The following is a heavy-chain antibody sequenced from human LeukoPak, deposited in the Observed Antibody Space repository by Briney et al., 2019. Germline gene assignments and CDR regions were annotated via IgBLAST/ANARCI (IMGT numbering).Heavy chain of an antibody. D-gene: IGHD3-3*01. Sequence: GGSLRLSCAASGFTFSSYWMSWVRQAPGKGLEWVANIKEDGSEKYYVDSVKGRFTISRDNAKNSLYLQMNSLRAEDTAVYYCARISSITISGVINPPNWFDPWGQGTLVTVSS. V-gene: IGHV3-7*01. CDR1: GFTFSSYW. CDR3: ARISSITISGVINPPNWFDP. CDR2: IKEDGSEK. J-gene: IGHJ5*02.